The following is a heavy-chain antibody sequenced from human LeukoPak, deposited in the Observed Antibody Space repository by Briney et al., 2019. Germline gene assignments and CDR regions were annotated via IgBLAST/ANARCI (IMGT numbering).Heavy chain of an antibody. CDR2: IYYSGST. CDR3: ARLWNGRYSYGLGYYYGMDV. CDR1: GGSISSGGYY. V-gene: IGHV4-31*03. D-gene: IGHD5-18*01. Sequence: SQTLSLTCTVSGGSISSGGYYWSWIRQHPGKGLEWIGYIYYSGSTYYNPSLKSRVTISVDTSKNQFSLKLSSVTAADTAVYYCARLWNGRYSYGLGYYYGMDVWGQGTTVTVSS. J-gene: IGHJ6*02.